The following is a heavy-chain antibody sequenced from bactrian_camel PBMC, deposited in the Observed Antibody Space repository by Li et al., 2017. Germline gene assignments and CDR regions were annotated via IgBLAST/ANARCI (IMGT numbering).Heavy chain of an antibody. CDR1: SSYSRAC. CDR3: GIPTPIGCAKRPTSYPY. D-gene: IGHD3*01. J-gene: IGHJ4*01. CDR2: IWTGGGKT. V-gene: IGHV3S25*01. Sequence: ESGGGSVETGGSLNLTCSAHSSYSRACMGWFRQAPGKQREGRLEREGIAAIWTGGGKTYYGDSVKGRFTVSQDNASSTVYLQLNGAKPEDTGMYYCGIPTPIGCAKRPTSYPYWGQGTQVTVS.